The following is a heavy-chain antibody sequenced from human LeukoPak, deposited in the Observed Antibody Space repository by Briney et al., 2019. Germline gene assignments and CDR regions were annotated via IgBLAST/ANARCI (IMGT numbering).Heavy chain of an antibody. CDR3: ARQQQLVLGYFDY. D-gene: IGHD6-13*01. Sequence: SETLSLTCAVSGYSISSGYYWGWIRQPPGKGLEWIGSIYHSGSTYYNPSLKSRVTISVDTSKNQFSLKLSSVTAADTAVHYCARQQQLVLGYFDYWGQGTLVTVSS. CDR1: GYSISSGYY. V-gene: IGHV4-38-2*01. J-gene: IGHJ4*02. CDR2: IYHSGST.